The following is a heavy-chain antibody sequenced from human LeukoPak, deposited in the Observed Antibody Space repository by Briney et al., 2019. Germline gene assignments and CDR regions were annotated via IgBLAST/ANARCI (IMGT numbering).Heavy chain of an antibody. Sequence: SETLSLTCAVYGGSFSGYYWSWIRQPPGKGLEWIGYIYYSGSIKYNPSLKSRVTISVDTSKNQFSLKLYSVTAADTAVYYCARDSLTTAAGLVGMDVWGQGTTVTVSS. D-gene: IGHD6-13*01. CDR3: ARDSLTTAAGLVGMDV. CDR2: IYYSGSI. CDR1: GGSFSGYY. V-gene: IGHV4-59*01. J-gene: IGHJ6*02.